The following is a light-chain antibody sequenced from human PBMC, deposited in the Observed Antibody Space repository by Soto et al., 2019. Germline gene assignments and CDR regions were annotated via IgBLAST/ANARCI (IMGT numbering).Light chain of an antibody. CDR2: GAS. V-gene: IGKV1-39*01. Sequence: DLQMTQSPSSLSASVGDRVTISCRASQNIRRSLNWYQLKPGKAPKLLISGASNLQGGVPSRFSGGGSGTDFTLTINSLQPDDFATYCCQQSYSTPWTFGQGTKVEV. CDR3: QQSYSTPWT. J-gene: IGKJ1*01. CDR1: QNIRRS.